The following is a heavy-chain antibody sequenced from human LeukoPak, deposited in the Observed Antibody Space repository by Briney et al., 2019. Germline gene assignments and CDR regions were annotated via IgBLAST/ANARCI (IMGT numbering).Heavy chain of an antibody. J-gene: IGHJ3*02. CDR2: IYYSGST. Sequence: PSQTLSLTCTVSGGSISSGGYYWSWIRQHPGKGLEWIGYIYYSGSTYYNPSLKSRVTISVDKSKNQFSLKLSSVTAADTAVYYCARGGRGSAAVVAPRSFDIWGQGTMVTVSS. V-gene: IGHV4-31*03. CDR3: ARGGRGSAAVVAPRSFDI. CDR1: GGSISSGGYY. D-gene: IGHD3-22*01.